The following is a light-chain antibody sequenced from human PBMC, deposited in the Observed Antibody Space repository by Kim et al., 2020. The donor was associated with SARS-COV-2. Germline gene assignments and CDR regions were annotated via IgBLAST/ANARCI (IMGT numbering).Light chain of an antibody. CDR1: QNINSW. J-gene: IGKJ4*01. CDR3: QQYNTPPLT. V-gene: IGKV1-5*03. CDR2: KAS. Sequence: DIQMTQSPSTLSASVGDTVTITCRASQNINSWLAWHQQKPGKAPEVLIYKASNLERGVPSRFSGSGSGTEFTLTINSLQPDDFATYYCQQYNTPPLTFGGGNKVDIK.